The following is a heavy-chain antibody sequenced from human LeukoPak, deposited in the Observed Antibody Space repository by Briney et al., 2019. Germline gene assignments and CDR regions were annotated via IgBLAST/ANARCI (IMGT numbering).Heavy chain of an antibody. V-gene: IGHV4-61*02. D-gene: IGHD4-17*01. Sequence: SETLSLTCTVSGGSISSGSYYWSWIRQPAGKGLEWIGRIYTSGSTNYNPSLKSRVTISVDTSKNQVSLKLSSVTAADTAVYYCARVRGYGVFDYWGQGTLVTVSS. J-gene: IGHJ4*02. CDR2: IYTSGST. CDR1: GGSISSGSYY. CDR3: ARVRGYGVFDY.